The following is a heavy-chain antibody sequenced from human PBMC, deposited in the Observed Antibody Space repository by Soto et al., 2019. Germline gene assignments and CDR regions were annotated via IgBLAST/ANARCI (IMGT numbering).Heavy chain of an antibody. J-gene: IGHJ4*02. D-gene: IGHD3-10*01. V-gene: IGHV4-30-2*01. CDR2: IYHSGST. CDR3: ARGQSYGETAMYFDY. Sequence: SETLSLTCAVSGGSISSGGYSWSWIRQPPGKGLEWIGYIYHSGSTYYNPSLKSRVTISVDRSKNQFSLKLSSVTAPDTAVYYCARGQSYGETAMYFDYWGQGTLVTVSS. CDR1: GGSISSGGYS.